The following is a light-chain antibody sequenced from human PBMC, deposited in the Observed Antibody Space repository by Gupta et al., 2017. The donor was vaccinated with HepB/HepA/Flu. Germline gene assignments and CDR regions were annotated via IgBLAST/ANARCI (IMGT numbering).Light chain of an antibody. V-gene: IGKV3-15*01. Sequence: VLTQSPATLSVSPGESATLSGRASQSVSSNLAWYQQKPGQAPRRLIYRASTRATGIPARFSGSGSGKAYTLTISRVESEDVAVYYCQQYKHWPLTFGGGTKVEIK. J-gene: IGKJ4*01. CDR2: RAS. CDR1: QSVSSN. CDR3: QQYKHWPLT.